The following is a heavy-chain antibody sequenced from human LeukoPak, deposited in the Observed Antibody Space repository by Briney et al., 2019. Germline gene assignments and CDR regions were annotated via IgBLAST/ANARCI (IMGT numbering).Heavy chain of an antibody. V-gene: IGHV1-2*02. D-gene: IGHD6-6*01. CDR3: ARDKRGRGSSPSRGVPYGMDV. CDR1: GYTFTGYY. Sequence: GASVKVSCKASGYTFTGYYMHWVRQAPGQGLEWMGWINPNSGGTNYAQKFQGRVTMTRDTSISTAYMELSRLRSDDTAVYYCARDKRGRGSSPSRGVPYGMDVWDQGTTVTVSS. J-gene: IGHJ6*02. CDR2: INPNSGGT.